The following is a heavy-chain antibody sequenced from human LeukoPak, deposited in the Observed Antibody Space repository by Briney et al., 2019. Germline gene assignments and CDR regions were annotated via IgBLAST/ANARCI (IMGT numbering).Heavy chain of an antibody. CDR1: GGYFSGYY. CDR2: INHSGST. V-gene: IGHV4-34*01. J-gene: IGHJ4*02. Sequence: SETLSLTCAVYGGYFSGYYWSWIRQPPGKGLEWIGEINHSGSTNYNPSLKSRVTISVDTSKNQFSLKLSSVTAADTAVYYCARAGNYYDTTAYYFDYWGQGTLVTVSS. D-gene: IGHD3-22*01. CDR3: ARAGNYYDTTAYYFDY.